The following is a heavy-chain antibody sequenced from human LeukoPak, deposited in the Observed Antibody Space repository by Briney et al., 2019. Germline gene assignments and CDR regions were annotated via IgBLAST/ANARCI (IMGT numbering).Heavy chain of an antibody. V-gene: IGHV3-73*01. CDR3: TRPGLAAAGTPAYYYYYMDV. Sequence: GGSLRLSCAASGFTLSGSAMHWVRQASGKGREWVGRIRSKANSYATAYAASVKGRFTISRDDSKNTAYLQMNSLKTEDTAVYYCTRPGLAAAGTPAYYYYYMDVWGKGTTVTVSS. J-gene: IGHJ6*03. CDR2: IRSKANSYAT. D-gene: IGHD6-13*01. CDR1: GFTLSGSA.